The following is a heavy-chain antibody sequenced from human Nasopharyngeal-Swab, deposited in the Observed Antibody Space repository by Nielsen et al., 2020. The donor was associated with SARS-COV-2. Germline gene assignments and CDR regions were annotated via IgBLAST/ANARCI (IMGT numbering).Heavy chain of an antibody. CDR2: IYHSGST. J-gene: IGHJ5*02. CDR3: ARIQPPSYCGGDCYWFDP. V-gene: IGHV4-34*09. D-gene: IGHD2-21*02. Sequence: WIRQPPGKGLEWIGEIYHSGSTYYNPSLKSRVTISVDTSKNQFSLKLSSVTAADTAVYYCARIQPPSYCGGDCYWFDPWGQGTLVTVSS.